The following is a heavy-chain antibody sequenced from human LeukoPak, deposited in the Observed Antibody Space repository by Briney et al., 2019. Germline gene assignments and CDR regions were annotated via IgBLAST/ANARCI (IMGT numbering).Heavy chain of an antibody. D-gene: IGHD3-22*01. CDR3: AVAGVRYYDSSGLHAFDF. CDR2: MFYSGST. J-gene: IGHJ3*01. Sequence: SETLSLTCTVSGGSISSRSHCWGWIRQPPGKGLEWIGTMFYSGSTYYNPSLKSRVAISVDTSENQFSLELNSVTAADTAVYSCAVAGVRYYDSSGLHAFDFWGRGTMVTVSS. V-gene: IGHV4-39*01. CDR1: GGSISSRSHC.